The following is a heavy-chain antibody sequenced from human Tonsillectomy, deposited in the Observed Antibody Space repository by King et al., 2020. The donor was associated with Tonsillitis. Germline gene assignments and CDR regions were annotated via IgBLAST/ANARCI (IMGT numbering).Heavy chain of an antibody. CDR3: ASGTDDAYCGGDCYPYFDY. CDR2: VSYSGSA. D-gene: IGHD2-21*02. V-gene: IGHV4-59*01. Sequence: QLQESGPGLVKPSETLSLTCTVSGGSFSGYYWSWIRQPPGKGLECIGYVSYSGSANYNPSLESRVTISLDASENQFSLKLSSVTAADTAVYYCASGTDDAYCGGDCYPYFDYWGQGTLVTVSA. J-gene: IGHJ4*02. CDR1: GGSFSGYY.